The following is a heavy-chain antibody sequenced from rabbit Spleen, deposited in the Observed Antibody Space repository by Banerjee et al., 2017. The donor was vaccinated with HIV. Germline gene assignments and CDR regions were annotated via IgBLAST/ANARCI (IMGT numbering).Heavy chain of an antibody. Sequence: QLKESGGGLVQPGGSLKLSCKASGFDFNSYYMSWVRQAPGKGLEWIGYIDPLFGSAYYASWLNGRFSISRENTQNTVSLQLNSLTAADTATYFCARGGGLLGPGTLVTVS. CDR2: IDPLFGSA. V-gene: IGHV1S7*01. CDR3: ARGGGL. J-gene: IGHJ4*01. CDR1: GFDFNSYY.